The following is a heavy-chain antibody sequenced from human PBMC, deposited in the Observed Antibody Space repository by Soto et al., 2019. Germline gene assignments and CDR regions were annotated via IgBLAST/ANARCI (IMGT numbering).Heavy chain of an antibody. CDR1: GYTFTTYG. J-gene: IGHJ6*02. CDR2: ISGYNGHT. V-gene: IGHV1-18*01. Sequence: QVQLVQSGAEVRKPGASVKVSCKASGYTFTTYGISWVRQAPGQGLEWMGWISGYNGHTKYAQQFQGRVTMTTETSTSTVYMDLRSMRSEDTAVYYCAREGEMPYYYYGLDVWGQGTTVTVSS. CDR3: AREGEMPYYYYGLDV. D-gene: IGHD3-16*01.